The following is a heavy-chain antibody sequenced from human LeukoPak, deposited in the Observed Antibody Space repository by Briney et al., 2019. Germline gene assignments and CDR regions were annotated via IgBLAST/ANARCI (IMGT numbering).Heavy chain of an antibody. CDR3: AKSPPYYYDSSGYYLDY. J-gene: IGHJ4*02. D-gene: IGHD3-22*01. V-gene: IGHV3-23*01. Sequence: GGSLRLSCAASGFTFSSYAMSWVRQAPGKGLEWVSAISGSGGSTYYADSVKGRFTISRDNPKNTLYLQMNSLRAEDTAVYYCAKSPPYYYDSSGYYLDYWGQGTLVTVSS. CDR1: GFTFSSYA. CDR2: ISGSGGST.